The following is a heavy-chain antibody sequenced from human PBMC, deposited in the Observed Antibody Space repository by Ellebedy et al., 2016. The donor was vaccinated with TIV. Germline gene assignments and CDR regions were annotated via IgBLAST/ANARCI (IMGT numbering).Heavy chain of an antibody. Sequence: GESLKISCAASGLTFSSHAMSWVRQAPGKGLEWVSSITESGGNTYYADSVKGRFTISRDNSKDTLFLQMNSLGVEDTAVYYCVRWGDYEGWDFWGQGTLVTVSS. J-gene: IGHJ4*02. D-gene: IGHD3-22*01. CDR3: VRWGDYEGWDF. V-gene: IGHV3-23*01. CDR2: ITESGGNT. CDR1: GLTFSSHA.